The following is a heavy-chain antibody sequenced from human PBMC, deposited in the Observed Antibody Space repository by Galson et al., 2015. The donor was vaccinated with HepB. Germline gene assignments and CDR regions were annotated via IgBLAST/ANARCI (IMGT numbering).Heavy chain of an antibody. D-gene: IGHD6-25*01. CDR2: TYYRSQWYH. CDR1: GDSVSSDSSA. J-gene: IGHJ4*02. V-gene: IGHV6-1*01. CDR3: ARDGYLGLVYYFDY. Sequence: CAISGDSVSSDSSAWNWIRQSPSRGLEWLGRTYYRSQWYHDYSGSLQSRITINAETSTNQFFLQLDSVTPKDTAVYYCARDGYLGLVYYFDYWGPGILVTVS.